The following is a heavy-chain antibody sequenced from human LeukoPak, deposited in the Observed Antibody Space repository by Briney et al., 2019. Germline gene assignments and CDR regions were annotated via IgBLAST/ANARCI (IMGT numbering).Heavy chain of an antibody. J-gene: IGHJ4*02. Sequence: PSETLSLTCTVSGGSISSSSYYWGWIRQPPGKGLEWIGSIYYSGSTYYNPSLKSRVTISVDTSKNQFSLKLSSVTAADTAVYYCAREGYYYDSPPFDYWGQGTLVTVSS. V-gene: IGHV4-39*07. CDR1: GGSISSSSYY. CDR3: AREGYYYDSPPFDY. CDR2: IYYSGST. D-gene: IGHD3-22*01.